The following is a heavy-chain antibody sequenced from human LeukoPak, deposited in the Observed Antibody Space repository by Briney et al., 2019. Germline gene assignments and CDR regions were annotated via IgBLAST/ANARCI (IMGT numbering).Heavy chain of an antibody. J-gene: IGHJ4*02. CDR3: ARASLFGYYGY. D-gene: IGHD3-22*01. CDR1: GFTFSSYS. V-gene: IGHV3-48*04. Sequence: GGSLRLSCAASGFTFSSYSMNWVRQAPGKGLEWVSYISSSSSTIYYADSAKGRFTISRDNAKNSLYLQMNSLRAEDTAVYYCARASLFGYYGYWGQGTLVTVSS. CDR2: ISSSSSTI.